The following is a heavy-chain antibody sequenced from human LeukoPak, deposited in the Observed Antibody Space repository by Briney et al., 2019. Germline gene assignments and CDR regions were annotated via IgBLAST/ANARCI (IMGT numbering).Heavy chain of an antibody. CDR1: GGSFSGYY. Sequence: SETLSLTCAVYGGSFSGYYWSWIRQPPGKGLEWIGEINHSGSTNYNPSLKSQVTISVDTSKNQVSLKLTSVTAADTAEYYCARGGYESSGSYYFFDDWGQGTLVTVSS. CDR3: ARGGYESSGSYYFFDD. D-gene: IGHD3-22*01. V-gene: IGHV4-34*01. CDR2: INHSGST. J-gene: IGHJ4*02.